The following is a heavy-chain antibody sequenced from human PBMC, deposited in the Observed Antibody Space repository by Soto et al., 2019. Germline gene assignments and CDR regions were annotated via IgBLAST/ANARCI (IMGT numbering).Heavy chain of an antibody. CDR3: ARGRGYCSSTSCYGYFQS. J-gene: IGHJ4*02. V-gene: IGHV4-30-4*01. CDR2: IYYSGST. Sequence: QVQLQESGPGLVKPSQTLSLTCTVSGGSISSGDYYWSWIRQPPGKGLEWIGYIYYSGSTYYNPSLKSRVTISVDTSKNQFSLKLSSVTAADTAVYYCARGRGYCSSTSCYGYFQSWGQGTLVTVSS. D-gene: IGHD2-2*01. CDR1: GGSISSGDYY.